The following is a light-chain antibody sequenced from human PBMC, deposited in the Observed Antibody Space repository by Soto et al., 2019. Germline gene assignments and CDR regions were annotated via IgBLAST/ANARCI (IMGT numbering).Light chain of an antibody. V-gene: IGLV1-40*01. J-gene: IGLJ2*01. CDR2: NNI. CDR3: QSYDTMLSGPGV. CDR1: SSNIGAGYD. Sequence: QSVLTQPPSVSGAPGKRVTISCTGNSSNIGAGYDVHWYQQLPGTAPQLLIYNNINRPSGVPDRFSSSKSGTSASLAITGLQAEDEADYYCQSYDTMLSGPGVFGGGTKLTVL.